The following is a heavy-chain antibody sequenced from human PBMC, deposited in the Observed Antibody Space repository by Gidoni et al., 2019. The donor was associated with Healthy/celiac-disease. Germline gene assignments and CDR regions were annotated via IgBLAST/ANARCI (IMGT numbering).Heavy chain of an antibody. CDR2: ISGSGGST. V-gene: IGHV3-23*01. Sequence: EVQLLESGGGLVQPGGSLRLSCAAYGFTFSSYAMSWVRQAPGKGLEWVSAISGSGGSTYYADSVKGRFTISRDNSKNTLYLQMNSLRAEDTAVYYCAKESGYSGYDLGSYFDYWGQGTLVTVSS. CDR3: AKESGYSGYDLGSYFDY. J-gene: IGHJ4*02. D-gene: IGHD5-12*01. CDR1: GFTFSSYA.